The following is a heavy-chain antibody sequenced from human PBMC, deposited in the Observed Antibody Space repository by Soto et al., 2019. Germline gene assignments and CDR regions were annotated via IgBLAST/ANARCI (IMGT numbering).Heavy chain of an antibody. V-gene: IGHV3-66*01. Sequence: PVGSLRLSCAASGITVSNNYMSWVRQAPGKGLEWVSIIYSGGNTYYADSVKGRFTISRDNSKNTLYLQMISLRVEDTAVYYCARMAGDDGYWGQGTLVTVSS. J-gene: IGHJ4*02. D-gene: IGHD6-19*01. CDR3: ARMAGDDGY. CDR1: GITVSNNY. CDR2: IYSGGNT.